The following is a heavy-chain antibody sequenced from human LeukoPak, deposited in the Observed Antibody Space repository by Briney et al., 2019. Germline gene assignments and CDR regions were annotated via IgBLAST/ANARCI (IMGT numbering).Heavy chain of an antibody. V-gene: IGHV5-51*01. CDR1: GYRFTNYW. J-gene: IGHJ5*02. CDR3: ARHDSGDYNWFDP. Sequence: HGESLKISCKGSGYRFTNYWIGWMRQMPGKGLEWMGIIYPGDSDTRYSPSFQGQVTISADKSISTAYLQWSSLKASDTAMYYCARHDSGDYNWFDPWGQGTLVTVSS. CDR2: IYPGDSDT. D-gene: IGHD4-17*01.